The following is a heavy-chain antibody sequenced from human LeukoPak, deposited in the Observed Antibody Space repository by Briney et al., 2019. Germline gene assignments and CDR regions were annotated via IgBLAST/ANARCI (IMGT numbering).Heavy chain of an antibody. D-gene: IGHD3-22*01. J-gene: IGHJ4*02. CDR2: INHSGST. CDR1: GGSFSGCY. CDR3: ASSNNYDSSGYYY. V-gene: IGHV4-34*01. Sequence: PSETLSLTCAVYGGSFSGCYWSWIRQPPGKGLEWIGEINHSGSTNYNPSLKSRVTISVDTSKNQFSLKLSSVTAADTAVYYCASSNNYDSSGYYYWGQGTLVTVSS.